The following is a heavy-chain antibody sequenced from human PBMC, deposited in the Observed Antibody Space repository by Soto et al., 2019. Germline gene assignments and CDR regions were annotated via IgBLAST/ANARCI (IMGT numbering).Heavy chain of an antibody. CDR3: ARGRGGGFEY. J-gene: IGHJ4*02. Sequence: QVQLVQSGAEVKKPGSSVKVSCKASGGTFSSYIISWVRQAPGQGPEWMGRIIPIIGIANYAQKFKGTVTITADKSTSTAYMELSSLRCEDTAVYYCARGRGGGFEYWGQGTLVTVSS. CDR1: GGTFSSYI. V-gene: IGHV1-69*02. CDR2: IIPIIGIA. D-gene: IGHD1-26*01.